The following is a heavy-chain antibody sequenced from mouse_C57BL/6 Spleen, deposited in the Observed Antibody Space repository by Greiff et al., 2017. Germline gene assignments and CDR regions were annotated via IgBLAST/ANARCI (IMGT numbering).Heavy chain of an antibody. D-gene: IGHD1-1*01. Sequence: QVQLQQPGAELVRPGSSVKLSCKASGYTFTSYWMHWVKQRPIQGLEWIGNIDPSDSETHYNQKFKDKATLTVDKSSSTAYMQLSSLTSEDSAVYYGARAGYYCSRYYAMDYWGQGTSVTGSS. J-gene: IGHJ4*01. CDR3: ARAGYYCSRYYAMDY. V-gene: IGHV1-52*01. CDR2: IDPSDSET. CDR1: GYTFTSYW.